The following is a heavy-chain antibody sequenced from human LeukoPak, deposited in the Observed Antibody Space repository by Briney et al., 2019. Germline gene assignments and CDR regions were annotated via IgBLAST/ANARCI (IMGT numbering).Heavy chain of an antibody. V-gene: IGHV4-59*01. Sequence: PSETLSLTCAVYGGSFSGYYWSWVRQPPGKGLEWSGYIYYSGSTNYNPSLKSRVTISVDTSKNQFSLKLSSVTAADTAVYYCARARDIVATIKALYFDYWGQGTLVTVSS. CDR2: IYYSGST. CDR1: GGSFSGYY. J-gene: IGHJ4*02. D-gene: IGHD5-12*01. CDR3: ARARDIVATIKALYFDY.